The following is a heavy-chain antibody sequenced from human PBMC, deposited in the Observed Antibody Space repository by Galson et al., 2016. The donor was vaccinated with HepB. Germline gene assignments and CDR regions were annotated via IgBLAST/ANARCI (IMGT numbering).Heavy chain of an antibody. CDR2: MSPNSGDT. CDR1: GYTFTTYD. D-gene: IGHD3-3*01. CDR3: TRYVPYDFWSDYLPQHYGLDV. J-gene: IGHJ6*02. Sequence: SVKVSCKASGYTFTTYDINWVRQASGQGLEWMGWMSPNSGDTGYARKFQGRVTLTRDTSISTAYMELSSLRSEDTAVYYCTRYVPYDFWSDYLPQHYGLDVWGQGTTVTVSS. V-gene: IGHV1-8*01.